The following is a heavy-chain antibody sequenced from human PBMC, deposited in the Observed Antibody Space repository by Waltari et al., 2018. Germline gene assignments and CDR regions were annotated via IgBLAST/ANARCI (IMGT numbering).Heavy chain of an antibody. J-gene: IGHJ6*02. V-gene: IGHV3-21*02. D-gene: IGHD6-19*01. CDR2: IGSSSSFM. CDR1: GFKFSAYA. CDR3: AREGAEQWVVEDYGMDV. Sequence: EVQLVESGGGLVKPGGSLSLSCLASGFKFSAYAMNWVRQAPGKGLELVSSIGSSSSFMDYADSVRGRFTVSRDNAKNTLYLQMDTLRAEDTAVYYCAREGAEQWVVEDYGMDVWGQGTTVTVSS.